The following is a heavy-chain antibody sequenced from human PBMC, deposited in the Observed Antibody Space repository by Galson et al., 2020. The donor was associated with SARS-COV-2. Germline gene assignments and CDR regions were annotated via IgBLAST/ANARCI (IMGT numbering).Heavy chain of an antibody. CDR3: ARVGGYRKGRDV. CDR1: GFTFSNAW. D-gene: IGHD5-18*01. V-gene: IGHV3-15*01. Sequence: GESLKISCAASGFTFSNAWMSWVRQAPGKGLEWVGRIKSKTDGGTTDYAAPVKGRFTISRDDSKNTLYLQMNSLRAEDTAVYYCARVGGYRKGRDVWGQGTTVTVSS. J-gene: IGHJ6*02. CDR2: IKSKTDGGTT.